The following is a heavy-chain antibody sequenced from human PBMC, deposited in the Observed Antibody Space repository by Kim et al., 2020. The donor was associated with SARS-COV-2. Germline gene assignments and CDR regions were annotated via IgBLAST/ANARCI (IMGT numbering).Heavy chain of an antibody. V-gene: IGHV1-24*01. CDR3: ATDFIQTYYYDSSGLGAFDI. CDR2: FDPEDGET. J-gene: IGHJ3*02. Sequence: ASVKVSCKVSGYTLTELSMHWVRQAPGKGLEWMGVFDPEDGETIYAQKFQGRVTMTEDTSTDTAYMELSSLRSEDTAVYYCATDFIQTYYYDSSGLGAFDIWGQGTMVTVSS. D-gene: IGHD3-22*01. CDR1: GYTLTELS.